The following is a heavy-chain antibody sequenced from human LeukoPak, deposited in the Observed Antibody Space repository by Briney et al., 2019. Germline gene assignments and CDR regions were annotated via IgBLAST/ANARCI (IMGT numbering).Heavy chain of an antibody. V-gene: IGHV3-23*01. Sequence: PGESLRLSCVASGFAFSSFAISWVRQAPWRGLERVSGISRSCHLAFYADSVQGRFSVSRDNSRNTLYLQMDSLRAEDTALYYCAKEVVMTTAPFGYSFASWGQGTLVTVSS. D-gene: IGHD3-22*01. CDR2: ISRSCHLA. CDR1: GFAFSSFA. CDR3: AKEVVMTTAPFGYSFAS. J-gene: IGHJ4*02.